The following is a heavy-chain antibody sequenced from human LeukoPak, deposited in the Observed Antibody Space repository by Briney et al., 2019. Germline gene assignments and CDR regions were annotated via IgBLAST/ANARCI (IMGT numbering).Heavy chain of an antibody. D-gene: IGHD2-15*01. V-gene: IGHV3-21*01. CDR3: ARDCSSSAFDI. Sequence: GGSLRLSCAASGFTFNIYIMTWVRQAPGKGLEWVSSIGSSSRYIYYADSVKGRFTISRDNDKNSVYLQMNSLRAEDTAVYYCARDCSSSAFDIRGQGTMVTVSS. CDR1: GFTFNIYI. J-gene: IGHJ3*02. CDR2: IGSSSRYI.